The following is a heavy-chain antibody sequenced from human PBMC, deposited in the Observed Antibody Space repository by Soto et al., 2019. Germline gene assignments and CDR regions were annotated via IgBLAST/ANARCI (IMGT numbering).Heavy chain of an antibody. CDR2: ITSDGKSK. V-gene: IGHV3-74*01. CDR1: GFNFSNHW. Sequence: GSLRLSCAASGFNFSNHWMHWVRQRPAEGLVWVSRITSDGKSKAYAESVKGRFAISRDNAKNTLYPQMDGLTAEDTAVYYCARESGDWPLNWFDPWGQGTLVTVSS. J-gene: IGHJ5*02. D-gene: IGHD2-21*02. CDR3: ARESGDWPLNWFDP.